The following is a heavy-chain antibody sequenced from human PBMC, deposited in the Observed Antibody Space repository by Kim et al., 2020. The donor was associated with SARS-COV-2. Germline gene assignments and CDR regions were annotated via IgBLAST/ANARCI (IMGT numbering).Heavy chain of an antibody. V-gene: IGHV1-18*01. CDR3: ARDLYFGSGSYFDP. Sequence: ASVKVSCKTSGYTFTSFGITWVRQAPGQGLEWMGWISTNKGDTNYAQKFQGRVTMTTDIFTNTAYMELRSLRSDDTAVYYCARDLYFGSGSYFDPWGQGTLVTVSS. CDR2: ISTNKGDT. CDR1: GYTFTSFG. J-gene: IGHJ5*02. D-gene: IGHD3-10*01.